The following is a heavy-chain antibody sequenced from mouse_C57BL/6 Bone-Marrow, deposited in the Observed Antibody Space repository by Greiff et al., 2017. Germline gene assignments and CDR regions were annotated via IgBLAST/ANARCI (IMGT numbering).Heavy chain of an antibody. V-gene: IGHV1-61*01. CDR1: GYTFTSYW. CDR2: IYPSDSET. J-gene: IGHJ4*01. Sequence: VQLQQPGAELVRPGSSVKLSCKASGYTFTSYWMDWVKQRPGQGLEWIGNIYPSDSETHYNQKFKDKATLTVDKSSSTAYMQLSSLTSEDSAVYYCAREFRAMYYWGQGTSVTVSS. CDR3: AREFRAMYY.